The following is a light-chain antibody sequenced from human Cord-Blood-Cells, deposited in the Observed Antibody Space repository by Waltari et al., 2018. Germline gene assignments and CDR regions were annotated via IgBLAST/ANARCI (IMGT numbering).Light chain of an antibody. Sequence: DIQMTQSPSSLSASVGARVTITCRASQSISSYLNCYQQKPGKAPKLLIYAASSLQSGVPSRFSGSGSGTDFTLTISSLQPEDFATYDCQQSYSTPWTFGQGTKVEIK. V-gene: IGKV1-39*01. CDR1: QSISSY. J-gene: IGKJ1*01. CDR2: AAS. CDR3: QQSYSTPWT.